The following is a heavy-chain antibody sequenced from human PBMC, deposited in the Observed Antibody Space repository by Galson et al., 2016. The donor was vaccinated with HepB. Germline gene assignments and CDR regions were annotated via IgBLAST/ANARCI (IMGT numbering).Heavy chain of an antibody. J-gene: IGHJ4*02. CDR3: ARGRIAVAWFDY. D-gene: IGHD6-19*01. Sequence: SLRLSCAASGFTFSSYWMHWVRQAPGKGLVWVSRINSDGSSTSYADSVKGRFTISRDNAKNTLYLQMNSLRAEDTAVYYCARGRIAVAWFDYWGQGTLVTVSS. V-gene: IGHV3-74*01. CDR1: GFTFSSYW. CDR2: INSDGSST.